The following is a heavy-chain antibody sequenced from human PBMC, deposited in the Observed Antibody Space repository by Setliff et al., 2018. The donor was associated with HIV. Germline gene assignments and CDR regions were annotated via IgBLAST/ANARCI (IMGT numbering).Heavy chain of an antibody. CDR1: GGTFSSYA. CDR2: INPSDGTT. CDR3: ASSWSRVPYYGMDV. V-gene: IGHV1-46*01. D-gene: IGHD6-13*01. Sequence: ASVKVSCKASGGTFSSYAISWVRQAPGQGLEYMGIINPSDGTTDYTQKFQDRVTMTSDTSTSTVYMELRSLRSEDTAVYYCASSWSRVPYYGMDVWGQGTTVTVSS. J-gene: IGHJ6*02.